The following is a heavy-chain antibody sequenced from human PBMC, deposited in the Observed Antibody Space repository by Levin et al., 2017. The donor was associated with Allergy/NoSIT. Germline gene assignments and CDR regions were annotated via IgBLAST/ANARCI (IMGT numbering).Heavy chain of an antibody. CDR2: ISGSGGST. Sequence: HPGGSLRLSCAASGFTFSSYAMSWVRQAPGKGLEWVSAISGSGGSTYYADSVKGRFTISRDNSKNTLYLQMNSLRAEDTAVYYCAKAYGSGSYYNVGTEDYWGQGTLVTVSS. D-gene: IGHD3-10*01. CDR3: AKAYGSGSYYNVGTEDY. J-gene: IGHJ4*02. V-gene: IGHV3-23*01. CDR1: GFTFSSYA.